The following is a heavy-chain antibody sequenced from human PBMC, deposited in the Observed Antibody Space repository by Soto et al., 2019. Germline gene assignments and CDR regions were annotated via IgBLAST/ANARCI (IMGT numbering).Heavy chain of an antibody. V-gene: IGHV3-33*01. D-gene: IGHD3-22*01. J-gene: IGHJ4*02. Sequence: GGSLRLSCAASGFTFSSYGMHWVRQAPGKGLEWVAVIWYDGSNKYYADSVKGRFTISRDNSKNTLYLQMNSLRAEDTAVYYCARDPNYYDSSAPDWGQGTLVTVSS. CDR1: GFTFSSYG. CDR3: ARDPNYYDSSAPD. CDR2: IWYDGSNK.